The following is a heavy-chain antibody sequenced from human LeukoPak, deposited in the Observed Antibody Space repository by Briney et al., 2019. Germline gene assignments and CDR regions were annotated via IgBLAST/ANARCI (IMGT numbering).Heavy chain of an antibody. V-gene: IGHV1-69*06. CDR1: GGTFSSYA. CDR2: IIPIFGTA. Sequence: SAKVSCKASGGTFSSYAISWVRQAPGQGLEWMGGIIPIFGTANYAQKFQGRVTITADKSTSTAYMELSSLRSEDTAVYYCARALYYDILTGYYDAFDIWGQGTMVTVSS. CDR3: ARALYYDILTGYYDAFDI. D-gene: IGHD3-9*01. J-gene: IGHJ3*02.